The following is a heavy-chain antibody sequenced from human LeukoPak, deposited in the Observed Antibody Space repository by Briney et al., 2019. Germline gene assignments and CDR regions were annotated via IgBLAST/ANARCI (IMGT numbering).Heavy chain of an antibody. J-gene: IGHJ5*02. V-gene: IGHV4-38-2*01. CDR2: IYHSGST. CDR3: ARVIGITIFGVVMVPWFDP. D-gene: IGHD3-3*01. CDR1: GYSISSGYY. Sequence: SETLSLTCAVSGYSISSGYYWGWIRQPPGKGLEWIGSIYHSGSTYYNPSLKSRVTISVDTSKSQFSLKLSSVTAADTAVYYCARVIGITIFGVVMVPWFDPWGQGTLVTVSS.